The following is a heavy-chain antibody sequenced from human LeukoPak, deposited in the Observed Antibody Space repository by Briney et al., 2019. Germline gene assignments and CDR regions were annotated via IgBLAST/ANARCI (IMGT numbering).Heavy chain of an antibody. J-gene: IGHJ5*02. V-gene: IGHV3-30*02. D-gene: IGHD3-10*01. CDR2: IRYDGSNK. CDR1: GFTFSSYG. CDR3: AKDLRYYYGSGSS. Sequence: GGSLRLSCAASGFTFSSYGMHWVRQAPGKGLEWVAFIRYDGSNKYYADSVKGRFTISRDNSKNTLYLQMNSLRAEDTAVYYCAKDLRYYYGSGSSWGQGTLVTVSS.